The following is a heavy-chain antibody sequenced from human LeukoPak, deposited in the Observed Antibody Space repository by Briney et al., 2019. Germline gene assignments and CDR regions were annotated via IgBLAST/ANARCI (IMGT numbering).Heavy chain of an antibody. CDR3: ARSALRFLEWLLLFDY. CDR2: ISSNGGST. V-gene: IGHV3-64*01. D-gene: IGHD3-3*01. Sequence: GGSLRLSCAASGFTFSSYAMHWVRHAPGKGLEYVSAISSNGGSTYYANSVKGRFTISRDNSKNTLYLQMGSLRAEDMAVYYCARSALRFLEWLLLFDYWGQGTLVTVSS. CDR1: GFTFSSYA. J-gene: IGHJ4*02.